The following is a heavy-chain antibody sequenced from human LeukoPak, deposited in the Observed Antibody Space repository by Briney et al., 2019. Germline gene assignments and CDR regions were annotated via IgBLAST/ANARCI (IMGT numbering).Heavy chain of an antibody. Sequence: GSLRLSCAASGFTFSSYAMSWIRQPPGKGLEWIGYIYYSGSTNYNPSLKSRVTISVDTSKNQFSLKLSSVTVADTAVYYCARVYSSGYHDAFDIWGQGTMVTVSS. J-gene: IGHJ3*02. CDR3: ARVYSSGYHDAFDI. CDR1: GFTFSSYA. V-gene: IGHV4-59*01. CDR2: IYYSGST. D-gene: IGHD3-22*01.